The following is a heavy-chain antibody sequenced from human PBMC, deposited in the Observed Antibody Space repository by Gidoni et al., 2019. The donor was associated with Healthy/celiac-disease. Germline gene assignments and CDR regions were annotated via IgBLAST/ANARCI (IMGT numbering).Heavy chain of an antibody. CDR1: GYTFTSYY. J-gene: IGHJ6*02. CDR3: ARDRLDYYYYYGMDV. CDR2: INPSGGST. Sequence: QVQLVQSGAEVKKPGASVKVSCKASGYTFTSYYMHWVRQAPGQGLEWMGIINPSGGSTSYAQKFQGRVTMTRDTSTSTVYMELSSLRSEDTAVYYCARDRLDYYYYYGMDVWGQGTTVTVSS. V-gene: IGHV1-46*01.